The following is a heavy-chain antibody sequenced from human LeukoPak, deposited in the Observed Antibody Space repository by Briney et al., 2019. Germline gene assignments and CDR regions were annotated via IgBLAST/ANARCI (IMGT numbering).Heavy chain of an antibody. V-gene: IGHV3-21*01. CDR2: ISSSSSYI. D-gene: IGHD3-22*01. J-gene: IGHJ4*02. CDR1: GFTFSSYS. Sequence: GGSLRLSCAASGFTFSSYSMNWVRQAPGKGLEWVSSISSSSSYIYYADSVKGRFTISRDNAKNSLYLQMNSLRAEDTAVYYCARVPPDYYDSSGYPDYWGQGTLVTVSS. CDR3: ARVPPDYYDSSGYPDY.